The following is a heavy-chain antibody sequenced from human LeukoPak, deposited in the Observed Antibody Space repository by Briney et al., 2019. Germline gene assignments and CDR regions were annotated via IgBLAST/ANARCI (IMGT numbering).Heavy chain of an antibody. D-gene: IGHD3-16*02. J-gene: IGHJ5*02. CDR3: ARDNSVGDIAWWFDP. V-gene: IGHV1-24*01. Sequence: ASVKVSCKVSGYTLTELSMHWVRQAPGKGLEWMGGFDPEDGETIYAQKFQGRVTITADESTSTAYMELSSLRYEDTAVYYCARDNSVGDIAWWFDPWGQGTLVTVSS. CDR1: GYTLTELS. CDR2: FDPEDGET.